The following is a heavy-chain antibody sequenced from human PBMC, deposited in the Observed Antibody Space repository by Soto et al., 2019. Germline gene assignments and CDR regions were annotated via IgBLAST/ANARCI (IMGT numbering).Heavy chain of an antibody. CDR1: GFTFSSYG. CDR3: AKDRRIQLWLSSGDAFDI. CDR2: ISYDGSNK. D-gene: IGHD5-18*01. Sequence: VGSLRLSCAASGFTFSSYGMHWVRQAPGKGLEWVAVISYDGSNKYYADSVKGRFTISRDNSKNTLYLQMNSLRAEDTAVYYCAKDRRIQLWLSSGDAFDIWGQGTMVT. J-gene: IGHJ3*02. V-gene: IGHV3-30*18.